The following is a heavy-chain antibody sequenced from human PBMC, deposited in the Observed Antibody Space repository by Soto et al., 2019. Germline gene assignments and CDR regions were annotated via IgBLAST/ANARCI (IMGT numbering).Heavy chain of an antibody. CDR2: IWHDGSNK. CDR3: ARDCTGGSCLDY. D-gene: IGHD2-15*01. Sequence: QVQLVESGGGVVQPGRSLRVSCVASGFTFSSHGMHWVRQAPGKGLEWVAIIWHDGSNKYYADSVKGRFTISRDNPRNTLYLEMDSRRDEDTAVYYCARDCTGGSCLDYWGQGTLVTVSS. J-gene: IGHJ4*02. V-gene: IGHV3-33*01. CDR1: GFTFSSHG.